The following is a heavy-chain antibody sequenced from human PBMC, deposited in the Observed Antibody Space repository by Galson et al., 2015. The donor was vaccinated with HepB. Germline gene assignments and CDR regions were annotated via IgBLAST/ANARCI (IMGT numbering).Heavy chain of an antibody. D-gene: IGHD3-3*01. Sequence: SVKVSCRASGYTFTSYDINWVRQATGQGLEWMGWMNPNSGNTGYAQKFQGRVTMTRNTSISTAYMELSSLRSEDTAVYYCARGKGYLVFGVVIIGPSFFDYWGQGTLVTVSS. CDR2: MNPNSGNT. J-gene: IGHJ4*02. V-gene: IGHV1-8*01. CDR3: ARGKGYLVFGVVIIGPSFFDY. CDR1: GYTFTSYD.